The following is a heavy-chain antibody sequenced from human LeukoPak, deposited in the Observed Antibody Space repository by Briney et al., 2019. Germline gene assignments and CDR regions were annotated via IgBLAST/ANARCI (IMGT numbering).Heavy chain of an antibody. CDR2: ISSTSTTI. CDR1: GFTFSDYY. V-gene: IGHV3-11*01. J-gene: IGHJ3*02. Sequence: GGSLRLSCAASGFTFSDYYMSWIRQAPGKGLEWVSFISSTSTTIYYADSVKGRFTISRDNAKKSLYLQMNSLRAEDTVVFYCARGSFLGYNRSWFQAFDIWGRGTVVTVSS. CDR3: ARGSFLGYNRSWFQAFDI. D-gene: IGHD6-13*01.